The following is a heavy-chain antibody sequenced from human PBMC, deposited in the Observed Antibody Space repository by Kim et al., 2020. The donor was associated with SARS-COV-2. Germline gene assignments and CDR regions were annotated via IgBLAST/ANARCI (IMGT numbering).Heavy chain of an antibody. CDR3: ARGVVAGKTWPYDY. Sequence: SETLSLTCTVSGGSIYSYFWSWIRQPAGKGLEWIGRIYSSGSTNYNPSPSLKSRVTMSVDTSRNQFSLKLSSVTAADTAVYYCARGVVAGKTWPYDYWGQGTRVTVSS. V-gene: IGHV4-4*07. CDR1: GGSIYSYF. CDR2: IYSSGST. J-gene: IGHJ4*02. D-gene: IGHD2-21*01.